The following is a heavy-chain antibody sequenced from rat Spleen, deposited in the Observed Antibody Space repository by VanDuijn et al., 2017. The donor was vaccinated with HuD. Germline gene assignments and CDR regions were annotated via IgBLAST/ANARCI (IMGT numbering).Heavy chain of an antibody. Sequence: EVQLVESGGGLVQPGRSLKLSCVASGFTFSDYYMAWVRQAPKKGLEWVATISDDGSSTYYRDSVKGRFTISRDGAQNTLYLQMNSLRSEDTATYYCASRDYWGQGVMVTVSS. J-gene: IGHJ2*01. CDR1: GFTFSDYY. V-gene: IGHV5-7*01. CDR3: ASRDY. CDR2: ISDDGSST.